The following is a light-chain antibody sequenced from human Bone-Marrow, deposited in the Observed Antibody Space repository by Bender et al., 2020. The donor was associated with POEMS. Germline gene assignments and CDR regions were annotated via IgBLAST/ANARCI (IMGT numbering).Light chain of an antibody. CDR2: EDN. V-gene: IGLV3-1*01. J-gene: IGLJ1*01. CDR3: QAWDANTGV. Sequence: SYELTQPPSLSVSAGQTGSITCSGDKLGGKFSSWYQQKPGQSPVLVIYEDNKRPSGIPERFSGSISGNTATLTISGTQAVDEADYYCQAWDANTGVFGTGTKVTVL. CDR1: KLGGKF.